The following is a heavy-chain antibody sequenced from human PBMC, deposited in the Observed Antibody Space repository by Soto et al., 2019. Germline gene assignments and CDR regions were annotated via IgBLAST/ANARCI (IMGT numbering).Heavy chain of an antibody. J-gene: IGHJ4*02. CDR2: ISGSGGST. V-gene: IGHV3-23*01. CDR1: GFTFSSYA. Sequence: EVQLLESGGGLVQPGGSLRLSCAASGFTFSSYAMSWVRQAPGKGLEWVSAISGSGGSTYYADSVKGRFTISRDNSKNTLYLQMNSLRAEDTAVYYCANFASCNSIPSDYLDYWGQGTLVTVSS. D-gene: IGHD2-15*01. CDR3: ANFASCNSIPSDYLDY.